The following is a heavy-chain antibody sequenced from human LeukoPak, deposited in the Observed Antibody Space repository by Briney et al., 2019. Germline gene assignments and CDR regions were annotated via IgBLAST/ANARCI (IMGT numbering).Heavy chain of an antibody. CDR1: GVSFSGYY. D-gene: IGHD2-15*01. V-gene: IGHV4-34*01. CDR3: ARATYCSGDSCYSGIFDY. CDR2: IYHSGST. J-gene: IGHJ4*02. Sequence: SETLSLTCAVYGVSFSGYYWSWVRQPPGKGLEWVGEIYHSGSTNYNPSLKSRVTISVDTSKNQFSLKLSSVTAAATAVYYCARATYCSGDSCYSGIFDYWGQGTLVTVSS.